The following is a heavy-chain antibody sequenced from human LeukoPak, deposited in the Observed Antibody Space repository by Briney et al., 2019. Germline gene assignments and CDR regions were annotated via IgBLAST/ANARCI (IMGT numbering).Heavy chain of an antibody. CDR2: INHSGST. D-gene: IGHD3-10*01. J-gene: IGHJ6*03. CDR3: ARHYYGSGSYYNGYYYYYMDV. Sequence: SETLSLTCAVYGGSFSGYYWSWIRQPPGKGLEWIGEINHSGSTNYNPSLKSRVTISVDTSKNQFSLKLSSVTAADTAVYYCARHYYGSGSYYNGYYYYYMDVWGKGTTVTISS. CDR1: GGSFSGYY. V-gene: IGHV4-34*01.